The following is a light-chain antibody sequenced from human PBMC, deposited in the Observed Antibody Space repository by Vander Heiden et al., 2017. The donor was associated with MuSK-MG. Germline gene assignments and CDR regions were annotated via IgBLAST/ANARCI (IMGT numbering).Light chain of an antibody. J-gene: IGKJ4*01. CDR2: AAS. V-gene: IGKV1-39*01. CDR1: QSISSY. CDR3: QQSYT. Sequence: DIQMTQSPSSLSASVGDRVTITCRASQSISSYLNWYQQKPGKAPKLLIYAASSLQSGVQSRLSGSGSGTDFTLNISSLQTEDFATDDGQQSYTFGGGTKVEIK.